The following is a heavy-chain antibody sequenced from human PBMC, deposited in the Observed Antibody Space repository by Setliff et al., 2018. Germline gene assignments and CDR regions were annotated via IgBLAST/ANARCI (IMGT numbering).Heavy chain of an antibody. CDR1: GYTFTTYG. D-gene: IGHD3-3*01. CDR2: ISGYNGNT. Sequence: ASVKVSCKASGYTFTTYGVAWVRQAPGQGLGWLGWISGYNGNTNYAQRFQGRVTTTIDTSTNTAYMELRSLRSDDTAVYYCARVPRLEWLLPTFDSWGQGTLVTVSS. J-gene: IGHJ4*02. V-gene: IGHV1-18*01. CDR3: ARVPRLEWLLPTFDS.